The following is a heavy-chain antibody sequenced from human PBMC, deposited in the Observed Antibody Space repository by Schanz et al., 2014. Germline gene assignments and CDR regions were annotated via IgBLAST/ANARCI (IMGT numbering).Heavy chain of an antibody. D-gene: IGHD3-22*01. CDR2: IIPILGME. CDR1: GYTFTSNA. Sequence: QVQLVQSGAEVKKPGASVKVSCKASGYTFTSNALNWVRQAPGQGLEWMGKIIPILGMENYAQKFQGRVTITADISTSTAYMDLSSLRSDDTAVYYCARDIQYHYDTSGPVGAFDIWGQGTVVTVSS. J-gene: IGHJ3*02. V-gene: IGHV1-69*09. CDR3: ARDIQYHYDTSGPVGAFDI.